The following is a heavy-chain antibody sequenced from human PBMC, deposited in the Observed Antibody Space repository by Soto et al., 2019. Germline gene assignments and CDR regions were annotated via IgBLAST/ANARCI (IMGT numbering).Heavy chain of an antibody. Sequence: PGGSLRLSCAASGFTLGNYALSWVRQAPGKGLEWVSAISGSGGSTYYADSVKGRFTISRDNSKNTLYLQMNSLRAEDTAVYYCAVAGTLGIGYWGQGTLVTVSS. CDR1: GFTLGNYA. D-gene: IGHD6-19*01. CDR2: ISGSGGST. J-gene: IGHJ4*02. CDR3: AVAGTLGIGY. V-gene: IGHV3-23*01.